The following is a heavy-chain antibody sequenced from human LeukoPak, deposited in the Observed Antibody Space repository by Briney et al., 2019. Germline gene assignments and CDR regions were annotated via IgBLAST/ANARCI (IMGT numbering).Heavy chain of an antibody. CDR2: ISSSSSYI. CDR1: GFTFSSYS. D-gene: IGHD5-18*01. Sequence: GGSLRLSCAASGFTFSSYSMNWVRQAPGKGLEWVSSISSSSSYIYYADSVKGRFTISRDNAKNSLYLQMNSLRAEDTTVYYCARGREQLFGYWGQGTLVTVSS. CDR3: ARGREQLFGY. V-gene: IGHV3-21*01. J-gene: IGHJ4*02.